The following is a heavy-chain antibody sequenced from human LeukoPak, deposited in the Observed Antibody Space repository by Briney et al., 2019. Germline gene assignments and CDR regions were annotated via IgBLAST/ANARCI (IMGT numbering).Heavy chain of an antibody. J-gene: IGHJ4*02. CDR3: ARDSRLGYCSSTSCYVDY. CDR2: IIPILSIA. D-gene: IGHD2-2*01. CDR1: GGTFTSYA. V-gene: IGHV1-69*04. Sequence: SVKASCKASGGTFTSYAISWVRQAPGQGLEWMGRIIPILSIANYAQKFQGRVTITADKSTSTAYMELSSLRSEDTAVYYCARDSRLGYCSSTSCYVDYWGQGTLVTVSS.